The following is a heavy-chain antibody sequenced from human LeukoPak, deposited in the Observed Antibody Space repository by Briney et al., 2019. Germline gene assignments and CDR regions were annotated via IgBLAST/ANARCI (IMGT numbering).Heavy chain of an antibody. J-gene: IGHJ2*01. CDR2: VSYSGDT. CDR1: FDSFGSCY. Sequence: SETVSLTCRFCFDSFGSCYWSWLRQPRGRGLERVRHVSYSGDTNYNPSPTSRVTLSFDTSKNQFSLSLISVTAANTAVYFCAKQKSQFLLPSADWYFDLWGRGTLVTVSS. CDR3: AKQKSQFLLPSADWYFDL. D-gene: IGHD2-15*01. V-gene: IGHV4-59*08.